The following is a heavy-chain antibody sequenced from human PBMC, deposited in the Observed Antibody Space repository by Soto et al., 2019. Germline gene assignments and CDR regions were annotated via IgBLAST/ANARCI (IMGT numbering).Heavy chain of an antibody. CDR2: ISSSSNYI. D-gene: IGHD6-19*01. J-gene: IGHJ4*02. CDR3: ARDAQWLAYFDY. Sequence: GGSLRLSCAVSGFTFSSYSMNWVRQAPGKGLEWVSSISSSSNYIYYADSVKGRFTISRDNAKNSLYLQMNSLRAEDTAVYYCARDAQWLAYFDYWGQGTLVTVSS. V-gene: IGHV3-21*01. CDR1: GFTFSSYS.